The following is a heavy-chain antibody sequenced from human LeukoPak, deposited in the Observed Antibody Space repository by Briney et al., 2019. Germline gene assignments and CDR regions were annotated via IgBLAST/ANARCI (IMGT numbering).Heavy chain of an antibody. J-gene: IGHJ4*02. CDR3: ARDLQFLEWLFDY. CDR2: IKQDGSEK. D-gene: IGHD3-3*01. CDR1: GLTVTNAW. V-gene: IGHV3-7*03. Sequence: GGSLRLSCAASGLTVTNAWMNWVRQAPGKGLEWVANIKQDGSEKYYVDSVKGRFTISRDNAKNSLYLQMNSLRAEDTAVYYCARDLQFLEWLFDYWGQGTLVTVSS.